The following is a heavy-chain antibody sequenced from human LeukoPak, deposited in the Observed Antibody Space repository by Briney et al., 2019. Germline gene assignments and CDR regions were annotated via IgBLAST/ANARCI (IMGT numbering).Heavy chain of an antibody. Sequence: GASVKVSCKASGGTFSSYAINWVRQAPGQGLEWMGGITPMFGTAKYAQKFQGRVTITADESTSTAYMELSSLRSEDTAVYYCARDSSEFRSLIFHWDQGTLVTVSS. CDR2: ITPMFGTA. V-gene: IGHV1-69*13. CDR3: ARDSSEFRSLIFH. CDR1: GGTFSSYA. J-gene: IGHJ1*01. D-gene: IGHD3-9*01.